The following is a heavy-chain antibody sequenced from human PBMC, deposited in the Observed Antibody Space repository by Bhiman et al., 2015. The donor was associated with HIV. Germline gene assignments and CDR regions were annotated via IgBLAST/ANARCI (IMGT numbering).Heavy chain of an antibody. J-gene: IGHJ4*02. Sequence: QVQLVESGGGVVQPGRSLRLSCAASGFTFSSYAMHWVRQAPGKGLEWVAVMSYDGSNKYYADSVKGRFTISRDNAKNSLYLEMNTLRAEDTGLYYCAREAVAGTVYFNYWGQGTLVTVSS. V-gene: IGHV3-30*04. CDR3: AREAVAGTVYFNY. CDR2: MSYDGSNK. CDR1: GFTFSSYA. D-gene: IGHD6-19*01.